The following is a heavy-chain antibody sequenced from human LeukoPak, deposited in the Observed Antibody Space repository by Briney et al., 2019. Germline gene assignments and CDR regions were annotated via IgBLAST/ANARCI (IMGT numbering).Heavy chain of an antibody. CDR3: ARLKYYYDSSGYRAEYFQH. CDR1: GGSISSSSYY. D-gene: IGHD3-22*01. V-gene: IGHV4-39*07. J-gene: IGHJ1*01. CDR2: IYYSGTT. Sequence: PSETLSLTCTVSGGSISSSSYYWGWIRQPPGKGLEWIGSIYYSGTTYYNPSLKSRVTISVYTSKNQFSLKLSSVTAADTAVYCCARLKYYYDSSGYRAEYFQHWGQGTLVTVSS.